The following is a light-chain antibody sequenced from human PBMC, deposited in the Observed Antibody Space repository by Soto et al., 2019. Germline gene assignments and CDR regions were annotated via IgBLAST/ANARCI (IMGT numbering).Light chain of an antibody. CDR3: SSYAGRNNVV. J-gene: IGLJ2*01. CDR2: EVS. V-gene: IGLV2-8*01. CDR1: SSDIGTNKY. Sequence: QSALTQPPSASGSPGQSVTISCTGTSSDIGTNKYVSWYQHHPGKAPKLMIYEVSKRPSGVPDRFSGSKSGNTASLTVSGLLTEDEADYYCSSYAGRNNVVFGGGTKLTVL.